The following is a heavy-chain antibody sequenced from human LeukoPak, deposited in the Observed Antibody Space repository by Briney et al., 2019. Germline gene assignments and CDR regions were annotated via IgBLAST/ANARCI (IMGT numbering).Heavy chain of an antibody. D-gene: IGHD1-1*01. CDR1: GGSISSGDYY. V-gene: IGHV4-61*08. J-gene: IGHJ4*02. CDR2: IYYSGST. Sequence: SETLSLTCTVSGGSISSGDYYWSWIRQPPGKGLEWIGYIYYSGSTNYNPSLKSRVTISVDTSKNQFSLKLSSVTAADTAVYYCARQARPRDWNDGGYFDYWGQGTLVTVSS. CDR3: ARQARPRDWNDGGYFDY.